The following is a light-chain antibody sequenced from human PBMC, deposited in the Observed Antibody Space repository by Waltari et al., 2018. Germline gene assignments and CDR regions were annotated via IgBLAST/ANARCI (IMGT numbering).Light chain of an antibody. CDR1: QNVSTY. Sequence: EIVLTQSPDTLSLSPGERATLFCRANQNVSTYFAWYQQKPGQAPRRILYDTSNRAAGIPARFTGRESGTDFTLTTSGLEPEEFAGYYWQQGSTFGQGTRLEIK. CDR3: QQGST. CDR2: DTS. J-gene: IGKJ5*01. V-gene: IGKV3-11*01.